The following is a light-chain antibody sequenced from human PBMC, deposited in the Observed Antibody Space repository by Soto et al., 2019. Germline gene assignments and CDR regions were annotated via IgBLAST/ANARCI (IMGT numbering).Light chain of an antibody. Sequence: QSSLTQPASVSASPGQSVTISCTGTSSDVGAYIYVSWYQQHPGKAPKLMIYEVSNRPSGVSNRFSGSRSGNTASLTISGLQAEDEADYYCSSYTSGTTLYVFGTGTKLTVL. CDR3: SSYTSGTTLYV. J-gene: IGLJ1*01. V-gene: IGLV2-14*01. CDR1: SSDVGAYIY. CDR2: EVS.